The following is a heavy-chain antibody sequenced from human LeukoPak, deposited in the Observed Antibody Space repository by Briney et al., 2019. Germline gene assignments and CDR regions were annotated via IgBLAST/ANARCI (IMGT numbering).Heavy chain of an antibody. V-gene: IGHV1-46*01. D-gene: IGHD4-23*01. CDR3: ARAVVRGVYFDY. CDR1: GYTFTSYY. CDR2: INPSGGST. Sequence: ASVKVSCKASGYTFTSYYMHWVRQAPGQGLEWMGIINPSGGSTSYAQKFQGRVTMTTDTSTSTAYMELRSLRSDDTAVYYCARAVVRGVYFDYWGQGTLVTVSS. J-gene: IGHJ4*02.